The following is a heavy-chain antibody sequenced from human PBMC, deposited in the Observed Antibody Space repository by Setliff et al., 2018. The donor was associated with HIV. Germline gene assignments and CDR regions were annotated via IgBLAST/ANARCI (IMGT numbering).Heavy chain of an antibody. D-gene: IGHD6-19*01. CDR1: GYTFTSYG. V-gene: IGHV1-18*01. Sequence: ASVKVSCKPSGYTFTSYGLSWVRQAPGQGLEWMGWISTYSDETSYAENLQGRVTMTIDTSTNRAYMELRSLSSDDTAVYFCARLGSGWSDSYYYAMDVWGQGTTVTVSS. CDR2: ISTYSDET. CDR3: ARLGSGWSDSYYYAMDV. J-gene: IGHJ6*02.